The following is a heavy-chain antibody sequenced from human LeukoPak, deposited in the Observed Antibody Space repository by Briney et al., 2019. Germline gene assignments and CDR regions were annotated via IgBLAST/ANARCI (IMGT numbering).Heavy chain of an antibody. J-gene: IGHJ4*02. CDR3: ARSPVAAGSTLGNY. D-gene: IGHD6-13*01. Sequence: SSETLSLTCTVSGGSISTYFWTWIRQFPGKGLEWIGYIYYTGTTSYNPSLKSRVTISVDTSKNQFSLSLSSVTAADTAVYYCARSPVAAGSTLGNYWGQGTLVTVSS. CDR2: IYYTGTT. V-gene: IGHV4-59*01. CDR1: GGSISTYF.